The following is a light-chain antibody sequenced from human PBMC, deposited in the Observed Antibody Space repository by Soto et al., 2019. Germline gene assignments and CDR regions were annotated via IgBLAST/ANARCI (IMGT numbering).Light chain of an antibody. CDR3: QNYNGPPWT. Sequence: DIQMTQSPSSLSASVGDRVTITCRASQDISDYLAWYQQRPGQVPNLLIYAASTLQSGVPSRFRGSGSGTDFTLTITGLRPEDFATYYCQNYNGPPWTFGQGTKVEIK. CDR2: AAS. V-gene: IGKV1-27*01. J-gene: IGKJ1*01. CDR1: QDISDY.